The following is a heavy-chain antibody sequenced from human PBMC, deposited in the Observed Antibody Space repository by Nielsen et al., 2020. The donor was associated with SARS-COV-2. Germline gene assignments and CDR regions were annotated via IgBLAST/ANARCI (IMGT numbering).Heavy chain of an antibody. CDR1: GGSISSYY. D-gene: IGHD3-22*01. J-gene: IGHJ4*02. Sequence: SETLSLTCTVSGGSISSYYWSWIRQPPGKGLEWIGYIYYSGSTNYNPSLKSRVTTSVDTSKNQFSLKLSSVTAADTAVYYCARFSRYYYDSSGYYSTPRFDYWGQGTLVTVSS. CDR2: IYYSGST. CDR3: ARFSRYYYDSSGYYSTPRFDY. V-gene: IGHV4-59*12.